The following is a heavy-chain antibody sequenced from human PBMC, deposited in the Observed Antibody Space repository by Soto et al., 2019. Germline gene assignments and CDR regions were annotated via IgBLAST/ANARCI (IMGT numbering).Heavy chain of an antibody. CDR1: GFTFSSYA. CDR3: ASDSRIAVAGPSR. Sequence: QVQLVESGGGVVQPGRSLRLSCAASGFTFSSYAMHWVRQAPGKGLEWVAVISYDGSNKYYADSVKGRFTISRDNAKNNLYLQINTLTAEDTAVYYCASDSRIAVAGPSRGGQGPLVIVSS. V-gene: IGHV3-30-3*01. D-gene: IGHD6-19*01. J-gene: IGHJ4*02. CDR2: ISYDGSNK.